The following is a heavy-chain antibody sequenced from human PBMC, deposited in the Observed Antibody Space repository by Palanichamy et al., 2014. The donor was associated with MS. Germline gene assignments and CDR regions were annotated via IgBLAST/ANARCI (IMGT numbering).Heavy chain of an antibody. CDR3: ARRPYGDYTPPYFDY. Sequence: QLQLQESGPGLVKPSETLSLTCTVSGGSTSSSSYYWDWIRQPPGKGLEWIGSIYYSGSTYYNPSLKSRVTISVDTSKNQFSLDLTSATAADTAVYYCARRPYGDYTPPYFDYWGQGTLVTVSS. V-gene: IGHV4-39*01. CDR2: IYYSGST. CDR1: GGSTSSSSYY. J-gene: IGHJ4*02. D-gene: IGHD4-17*01.